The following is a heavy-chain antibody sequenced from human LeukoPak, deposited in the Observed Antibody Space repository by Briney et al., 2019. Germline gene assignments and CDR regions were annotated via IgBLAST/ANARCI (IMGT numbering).Heavy chain of an antibody. CDR2: ISYSGST. Sequence: SETLSLTCTVSGGSVSSSSYYWSWTRQPPGKGLEWIGSISYSGSTYYNPSLKSRVTMSVDTSKNQFSLKLSSVNAADTALYYCRGYDSSGSWLFDYWGQGTRVAVSS. CDR3: RGYDSSGSWLFDY. D-gene: IGHD3-22*01. V-gene: IGHV4-39*01. CDR1: GGSVSSSSYY. J-gene: IGHJ4*02.